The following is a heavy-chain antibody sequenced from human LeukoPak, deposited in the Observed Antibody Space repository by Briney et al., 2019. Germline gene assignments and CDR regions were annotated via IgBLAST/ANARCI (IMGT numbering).Heavy chain of an antibody. J-gene: IGHJ4*02. CDR1: GGSFSGFY. V-gene: IGHV4-34*01. D-gene: IGHD3-16*01. Sequence: SETLSLTCAVYGGSFSGFYWSWIRQPPGKGLEWIGEINHSGSTNYNPSLKSRVTISVDTSKNRFSPKLSSVTAADTAVYYCAREGLGELTLDYWGQGTLVTVSS. CDR3: AREGLGELTLDY. CDR2: INHSGST.